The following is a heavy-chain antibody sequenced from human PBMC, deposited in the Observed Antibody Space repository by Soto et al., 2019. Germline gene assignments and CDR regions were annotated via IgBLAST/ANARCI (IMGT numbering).Heavy chain of an antibody. Sequence: XXTLSLTCAVYGGSFRGYYWSWILQPPGKGLEWIGEINHSGSTNYNPSLKSRVTISVDTSKNQFSLKLSSVTAEDTAVYYCARAYVRWLHVIGFDPWGQGTLVTVSS. CDR2: INHSGST. D-gene: IGHD5-12*01. CDR1: GGSFRGYY. V-gene: IGHV4-34*01. J-gene: IGHJ5*02. CDR3: ARAYVRWLHVIGFDP.